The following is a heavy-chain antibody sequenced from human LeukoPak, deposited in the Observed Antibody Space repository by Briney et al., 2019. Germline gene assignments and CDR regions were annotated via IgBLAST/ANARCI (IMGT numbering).Heavy chain of an antibody. CDR3: ARLLGGY. D-gene: IGHD2/OR15-2a*01. V-gene: IGHV4-34*01. J-gene: IGHJ4*02. Sequence: KAGGSLRLSCAASGFTFSSYAMTWIRQPPGKGLEWIGEINHSGSTKYNPTLKSRVTISVDTSKNQLSLKLSSVTAADTAVYYCARLLGGYWGQGTLVTVSS. CDR1: GFTFSSYA. CDR2: INHSGST.